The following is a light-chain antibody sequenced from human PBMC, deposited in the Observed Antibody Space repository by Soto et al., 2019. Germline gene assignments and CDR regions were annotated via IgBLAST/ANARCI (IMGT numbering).Light chain of an antibody. CDR3: QQYGSAPPLLT. J-gene: IGKJ4*01. CDR1: QSVSSSY. V-gene: IGKV3-20*01. CDR2: GAS. Sequence: EIVLTQSPGNLSLSPGERATLSCRASQSVSSSYLAWYQQKPGQAPRLLIYGASSRSTGIPDRFSGSGSGTDFTLTISRLEPEDFAVYYCQQYGSAPPLLTFGGGTKVEIK.